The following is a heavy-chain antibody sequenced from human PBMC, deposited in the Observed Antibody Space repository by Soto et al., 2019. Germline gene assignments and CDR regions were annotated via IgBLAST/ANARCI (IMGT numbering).Heavy chain of an antibody. J-gene: IGHJ6*02. D-gene: IGHD3-22*01. CDR3: AASRAYDSSDYSGGHYGMDV. V-gene: IGHV3-9*01. Sequence: EVQLVESGGALVQPGRSLRLSCAASGFTFDDYAMHWVRQVPGKGLQWVSGLSWNGVTIGYAASVKGRFTISRDNAKKSLYLQMSGLRPDDTALYYCAASRAYDSSDYSGGHYGMDVWGLGTTVAVSS. CDR2: LSWNGVTI. CDR1: GFTFDDYA.